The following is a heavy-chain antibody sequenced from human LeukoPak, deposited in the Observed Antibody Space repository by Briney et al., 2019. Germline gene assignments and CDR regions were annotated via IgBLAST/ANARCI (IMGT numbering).Heavy chain of an antibody. CDR2: INPNSGGT. J-gene: IGHJ4*02. Sequence: ASVKVSCKASGYTFTGYYMRWVRQAPGQGLEWMGWINPNSGGTNYAQKFQGRVTMTRDTSISTAYMELSRLRSDDTAVYYCARTKYYYDSSGYYYSYWGQGTLVTVSS. CDR1: GYTFTGYY. D-gene: IGHD3-22*01. CDR3: ARTKYYYDSSGYYYSY. V-gene: IGHV1-2*02.